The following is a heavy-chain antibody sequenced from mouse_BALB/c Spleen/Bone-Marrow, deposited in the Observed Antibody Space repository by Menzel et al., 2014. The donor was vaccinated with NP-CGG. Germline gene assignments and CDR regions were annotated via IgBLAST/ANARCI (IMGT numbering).Heavy chain of an antibody. CDR2: ISHSGST. D-gene: IGHD2-14*01. J-gene: IGHJ4*01. CDR1: GDSITSGY. V-gene: IGHV3-8*02. Sequence: VQLKESGLSLVKPSRTLSLPCSVTGDSITSGYWNWIRKFPGNKLEYMGYISHSGSTYYNPSLKSRISITRDTSKNQYYLQLNSVTTEDTATYYCARAGYRYDVGYAMDYWGQGTSVTVSS. CDR3: ARAGYRYDVGYAMDY.